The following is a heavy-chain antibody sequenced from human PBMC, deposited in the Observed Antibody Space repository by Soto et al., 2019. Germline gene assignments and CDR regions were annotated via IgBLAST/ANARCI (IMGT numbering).Heavy chain of an antibody. V-gene: IGHV4-59*02. CDR3: ARGRTSGWWYSDN. CDR1: GGSVRSYY. CDR2: MYYSGSS. D-gene: IGHD2-8*01. J-gene: IGHJ4*02. Sequence: SETLSLTCTVSGGSVRSYYWSWIRQPPGKGLEWIGNMYYSGSSNYNPSLKSRVTTSVDTSKNQFSLTLNSVTAADTALYYCARGRTSGWWYSDNWGQGTLVTVSS.